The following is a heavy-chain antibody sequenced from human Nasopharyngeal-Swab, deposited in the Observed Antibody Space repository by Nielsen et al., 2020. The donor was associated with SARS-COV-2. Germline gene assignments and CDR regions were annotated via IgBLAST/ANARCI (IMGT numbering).Heavy chain of an antibody. Sequence: SETLSLTCTVSGGSISSSSYYWGWIRQPPGKGLEWIGSIYYSGSTYYNPSLKSRVTISVDTSKNQFSLKLSSVTAADTAVYYCARGGGGITIFGVVIIGAFDIWGQGTMVTVSS. CDR1: GGSISSSSYY. CDR2: IYYSGST. V-gene: IGHV4-39*01. CDR3: ARGGGGITIFGVVIIGAFDI. D-gene: IGHD3-3*01. J-gene: IGHJ3*02.